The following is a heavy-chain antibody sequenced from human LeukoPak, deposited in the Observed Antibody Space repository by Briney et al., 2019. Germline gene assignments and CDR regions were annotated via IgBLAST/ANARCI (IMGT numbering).Heavy chain of an antibody. Sequence: PGGSLRLSCAASGFTFSNYALSWVRQAPGKGLEWVSNLSDNTYYADSVKGRFTLSRDNAKNSLSLEMNSLRAEDTAVYYCARGKYSFDYWGQGTLVTVSS. CDR1: GFTFSNYA. V-gene: IGHV3-69-1*01. CDR3: ARGKYSFDY. CDR2: LSDNT. J-gene: IGHJ4*02.